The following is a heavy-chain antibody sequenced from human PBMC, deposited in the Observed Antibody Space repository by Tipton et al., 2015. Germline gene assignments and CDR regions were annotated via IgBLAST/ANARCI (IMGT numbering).Heavy chain of an antibody. V-gene: IGHV4-59*08. J-gene: IGHJ4*02. D-gene: IGHD2-15*01. Sequence: TLSLTCSVSSDSISKYYWSWIRQPPGKELEWIGYIQYSGSTNYSPSLKSRVTISVDTSKTQFSLKMSSVTAADTAVYYCARHGEKYCSGGDCYPRSPDYWGQGTLVTVSS. CDR1: SDSISKYY. CDR3: ARHGEKYCSGGDCYPRSPDY. CDR2: IQYSGST.